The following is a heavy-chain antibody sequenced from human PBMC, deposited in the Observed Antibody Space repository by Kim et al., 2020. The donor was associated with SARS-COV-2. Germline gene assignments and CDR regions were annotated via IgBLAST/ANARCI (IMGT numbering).Heavy chain of an antibody. CDR2: ISYDGSNK. Sequence: GGSLRLSCAASGFTFSSYAMHWVRQAPGKWLEWVAVISYDGSNKYYADSVKGRFTISRDNSKNTLYLQMNSLRAEDTAVYYCARGNSFWSGYYPDAFDI. CDR1: GFTFSSYA. D-gene: IGHD3-3*01. V-gene: IGHV3-30-3*01. J-gene: IGHJ3*02. CDR3: ARGNSFWSGYYPDAFDI.